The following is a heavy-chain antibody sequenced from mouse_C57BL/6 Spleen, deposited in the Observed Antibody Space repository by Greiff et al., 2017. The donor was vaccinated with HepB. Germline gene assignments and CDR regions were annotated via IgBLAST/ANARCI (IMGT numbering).Heavy chain of an antibody. CDR3: AREAVDGYSFDY. V-gene: IGHV1-19*01. CDR2: INPYNGGT. CDR1: GYTFTDYY. J-gene: IGHJ2*01. Sequence: EVQLQQSGPVLVKPGASVKMSCKASGYTFTDYYMNWVKQSHGKSLEWIGVINPYNGGTSYNQKFKGKAPLTVDKSSSTAYMELNSLTSEDSAVYYCAREAVDGYSFDYWGQGTTLTVSS. D-gene: IGHD2-3*01.